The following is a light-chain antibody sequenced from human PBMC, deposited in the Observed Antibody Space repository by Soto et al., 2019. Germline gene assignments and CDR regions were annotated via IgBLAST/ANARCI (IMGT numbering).Light chain of an antibody. Sequence: QSALTQPASVSVSPGQSITISCTGTSSDVGGYNYVSWYQQHPGKAPKLMIYEVSNRPSGVSNRFSGSKSGNTASLTISGLQAEDEAAYYCSSYTSSGSVVFGGGTKLTVL. CDR1: SSDVGGYNY. J-gene: IGLJ2*01. CDR2: EVS. CDR3: SSYTSSGSVV. V-gene: IGLV2-14*01.